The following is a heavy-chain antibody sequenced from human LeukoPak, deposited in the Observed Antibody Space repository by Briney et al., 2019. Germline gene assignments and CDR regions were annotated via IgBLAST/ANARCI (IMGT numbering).Heavy chain of an antibody. D-gene: IGHD3-22*01. CDR3: ARGGYYYDSSGYYGY. V-gene: IGHV4-34*01. CDR2: INHSGST. J-gene: IGHJ4*02. Sequence: SETLSLTCAVYGGSFSGYYWSWIRQPPGKGLEWIGEINHSGSTNYNPSLKSRVTISVDTSKNQFPLKLSSVTAADTAVYYCARGGYYYDSSGYYGYWGQGTLVTVSS. CDR1: GGSFSGYY.